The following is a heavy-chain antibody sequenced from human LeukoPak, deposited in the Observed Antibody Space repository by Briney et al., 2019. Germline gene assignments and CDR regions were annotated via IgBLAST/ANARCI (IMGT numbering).Heavy chain of an antibody. Sequence: ASVKVSCKASGYTFTSYGISWVRQAPGQGLEWMGWISAYNGNTNYAPKLQGRVTMTTDTSTSTAYMELRSLRSDDTAVYYCARDRDYDILTAEDYWGQGTLVTVSS. CDR1: GYTFTSYG. CDR3: ARDRDYDILTAEDY. D-gene: IGHD3-9*01. CDR2: ISAYNGNT. J-gene: IGHJ4*02. V-gene: IGHV1-18*01.